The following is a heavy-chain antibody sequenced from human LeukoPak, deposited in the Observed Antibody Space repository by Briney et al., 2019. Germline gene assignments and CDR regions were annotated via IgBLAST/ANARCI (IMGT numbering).Heavy chain of an antibody. CDR2: ISWSSGSV. V-gene: IGHV3-9*01. D-gene: IGHD3-22*01. CDR1: GFTFDDYA. Sequence: GGSLRLSCAASGFTFDDYAMHWVRQAPGKGLEWVSGISWSSGSVGYADSVKGRFTISRDNAKNTLYLQMNSLRAEDTAVYYCARDNYYDSSGYYSTPDYFDYWGQGTLVTVSS. J-gene: IGHJ4*02. CDR3: ARDNYYDSSGYYSTPDYFDY.